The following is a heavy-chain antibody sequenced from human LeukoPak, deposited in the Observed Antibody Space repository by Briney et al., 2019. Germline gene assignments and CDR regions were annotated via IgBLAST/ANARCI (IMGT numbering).Heavy chain of an antibody. J-gene: IGHJ4*02. CDR2: IYNSGST. D-gene: IGHD3-10*01. CDR3: ARAIWYGSGTTAFDY. CDR1: GGSISSYY. Sequence: SETLSLTCTVSGGSISSYYWSWIRQPAGKGMEWIGRIYNSGSTNYNTNYNPSLTSRVTMSVDTSKNQFSLKLNSVSAADTAVYFCARAIWYGSGTTAFDYWGQGTLVTVSP. V-gene: IGHV4-4*07.